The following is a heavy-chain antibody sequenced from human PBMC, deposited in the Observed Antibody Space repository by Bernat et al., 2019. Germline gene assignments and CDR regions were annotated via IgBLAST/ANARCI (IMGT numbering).Heavy chain of an antibody. CDR3: ARGSGSNPLGWYFDL. J-gene: IGHJ2*01. CDR1: GFTFSSYA. D-gene: IGHD4-11*01. CDR2: ISYDGSNK. V-gene: IGHV3-30*01. Sequence: QVQLVESGGGVVQPGRSLRLSCAASGFTFSSYAMHWVRQAPGKGLEWVAVISYDGSNKYYGDSVKGRFTISRDNSKNTLYLQMNSLRAEDTAVYYCARGSGSNPLGWYFDLWGRGTLVTVSS.